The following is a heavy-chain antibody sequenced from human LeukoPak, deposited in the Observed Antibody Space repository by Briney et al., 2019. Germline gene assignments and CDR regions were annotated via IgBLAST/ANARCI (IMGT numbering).Heavy chain of an antibody. J-gene: IGHJ4*02. CDR1: GGSFRGYY. D-gene: IGHD6-19*01. Sequence: SETLSLTCAVYGGSFRGYYWSWIRQPPGKGLEWIGEINHSGSTNYNPSLKSRVTISVDTSKNQFSLKLSSVTAADTAVYYCARAQSSGRRPILFDYWGQGTLVTVSS. CDR3: ARAQSSGRRPILFDY. CDR2: INHSGST. V-gene: IGHV4-34*01.